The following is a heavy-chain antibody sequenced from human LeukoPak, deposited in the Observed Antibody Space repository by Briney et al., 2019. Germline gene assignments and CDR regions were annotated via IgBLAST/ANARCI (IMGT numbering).Heavy chain of an antibody. CDR2: INHSGST. J-gene: IGHJ4*02. CDR1: GGSFSGYY. D-gene: IGHD3-22*01. V-gene: IGHV4-34*01. CDR3: ARYSSSGYYYFDY. Sequence: PSETLSLTCAVYGGSFSGYYWSWIRQPPGKGLEWIGEINHSGSTNYNPSLKSRVTISVDTSKNQFSLKLSSVTAADTAVYYCARYSSSGYYYFDYWGQGTLVTVSS.